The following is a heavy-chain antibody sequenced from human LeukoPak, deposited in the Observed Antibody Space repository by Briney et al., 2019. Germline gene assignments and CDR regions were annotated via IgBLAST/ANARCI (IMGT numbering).Heavy chain of an antibody. D-gene: IGHD1-14*01. CDR3: ARDNLVNRWWFDP. V-gene: IGHV1-18*04. J-gene: IGHJ5*02. CDR1: GYTFTGYY. CDR2: ISAYNGNR. Sequence: GASVKVSCKASGYTFTGYYMHWVRQAPGQGLEWMGWISAYNGNRKYAQKLQGRATMTTDTSTSTAYMELRSLRSDDTAVYYCARDNLVNRWWFDPWGQGTLVTVSS.